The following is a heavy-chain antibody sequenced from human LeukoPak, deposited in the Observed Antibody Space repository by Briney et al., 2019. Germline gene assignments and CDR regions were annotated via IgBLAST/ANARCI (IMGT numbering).Heavy chain of an antibody. CDR3: ARTQGGYSYAGNFDY. Sequence: GGSLRLSCAASGFTFSTDTMNWVRQAPGKGLEWVSSISSSTTYIYYADSLKGRFTISRDNAKNSLYLQMNSLRDEDTAVYYCARTQGGYSYAGNFDYWGQGTLVTVSS. V-gene: IGHV3-21*01. D-gene: IGHD5-18*01. CDR2: ISSSTTYI. CDR1: GFTFSTDT. J-gene: IGHJ4*02.